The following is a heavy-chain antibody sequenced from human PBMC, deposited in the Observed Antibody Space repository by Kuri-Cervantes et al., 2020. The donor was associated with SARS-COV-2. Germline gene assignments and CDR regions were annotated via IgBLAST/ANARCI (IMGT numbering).Heavy chain of an antibody. CDR1: GGSISSYY. Sequence: SETLSLTCTVSGGSISSYYWSWIRQPPGKGLEWVGYIYYSGSTNYNPSLKSRVTISVDTSKNQFSLKLSSVTAADTAVYYCARGGYSGYEGWFDPWGQGTLVTVSS. CDR2: IYYSGST. V-gene: IGHV4-59*12. CDR3: ARGGYSGYEGWFDP. D-gene: IGHD5-12*01. J-gene: IGHJ5*02.